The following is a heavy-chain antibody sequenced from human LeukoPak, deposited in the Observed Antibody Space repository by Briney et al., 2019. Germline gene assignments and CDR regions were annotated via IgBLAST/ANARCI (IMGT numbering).Heavy chain of an antibody. CDR2: ISAYNGNT. J-gene: IGHJ4*02. CDR3: ARISSSWYGGSNFDY. Sequence: ASVKVSCKASGYTFTSYGISWVRQAPGQGLEWMGWISAYNGNTNYAQKLQGRVTMTTDTSTSTAYMELRSLRSDDTAVYYCARISSSWYGGSNFDYWGQGTLVTVSS. CDR1: GYTFTSYG. D-gene: IGHD6-13*01. V-gene: IGHV1-18*01.